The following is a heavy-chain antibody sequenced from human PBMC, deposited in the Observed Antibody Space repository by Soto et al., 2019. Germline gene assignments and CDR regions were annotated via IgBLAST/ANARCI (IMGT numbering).Heavy chain of an antibody. J-gene: IGHJ4*02. CDR2: IKSKTDGGTT. CDR3: TTEAYYYDSSGYWNY. CDR1: GFTFSNAW. V-gene: IGHV3-15*07. D-gene: IGHD3-22*01. Sequence: GGSLRLSCAASGFTFSNAWMNWVRQAPGKGLEWVGRIKSKTDGGTTDYAAPVKGRFTISRDDSKNMLYLQMNSLKTEDTAVYYCTTEAYYYDSSGYWNYWGQGTLVTVSS.